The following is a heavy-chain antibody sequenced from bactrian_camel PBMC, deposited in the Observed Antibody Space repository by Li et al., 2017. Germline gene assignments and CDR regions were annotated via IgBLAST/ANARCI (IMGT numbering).Heavy chain of an antibody. V-gene: IGHV3S55*01. J-gene: IGHJ4*01. Sequence: HVQLVESGGGSVQAGGSLRLSCTASGFTYSAACMGWYRQAPGKEREGVAAIESDGITDYADSVKGRFTISKDNAKNTLYLQMNSLKPEDTAMYYCAASQSPYWRCRWYKLSPSEYGYWGQGTQVTVS. D-gene: IGHD6*01. CDR2: IESDGIT. CDR3: AASQSPYWRCRWYKLSPSEYGY. CDR1: GFTYSAAC.